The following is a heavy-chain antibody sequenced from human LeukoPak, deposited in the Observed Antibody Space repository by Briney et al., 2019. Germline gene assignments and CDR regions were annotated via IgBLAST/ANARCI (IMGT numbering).Heavy chain of an antibody. CDR1: GFTFSSYA. CDR3: ARHRGDYGDYSFFDY. J-gene: IGHJ4*02. CDR2: ISYDGSNK. V-gene: IGHV3-30-3*01. D-gene: IGHD4-17*01. Sequence: PGRSLRLSCAASGFTFSSYAMHWVRQAPGKGLEWVAVISYDGSNKYYADSVKGRFTISRDNSKNTLYLQMNSLRAEDTAVYYCARHRGDYGDYSFFDYWGQGILVTVSS.